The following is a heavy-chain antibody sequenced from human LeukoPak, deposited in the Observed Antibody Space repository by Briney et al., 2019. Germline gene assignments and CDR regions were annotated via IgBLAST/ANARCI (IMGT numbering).Heavy chain of an antibody. Sequence: KPSETLSLTCTVSGGSIRSGGFYWSWIRQHPGMGLEWIGYIYYSGSTYYNPSLKSRVIISVDTSKNQFSLKLSSVTAADTAVYYCARDRDGYSYGRTFDYWGQGTLVTVSS. D-gene: IGHD5-18*01. CDR2: IYYSGST. J-gene: IGHJ4*02. V-gene: IGHV4-31*03. CDR1: GGSIRSGGFY. CDR3: ARDRDGYSYGRTFDY.